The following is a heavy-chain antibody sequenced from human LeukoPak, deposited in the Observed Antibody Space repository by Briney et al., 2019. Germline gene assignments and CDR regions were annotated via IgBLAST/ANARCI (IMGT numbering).Heavy chain of an antibody. D-gene: IGHD2-8*01. CDR3: ARDSGPNGRGYGWGYYYYYGMDV. J-gene: IGHJ6*02. Sequence: GRSLRLSCAASGFTFSSYAMHWVRQAPGKGLEWVAVISYDGSNKYYADSVKGRFTISRDNSKNTLYLQMNSLRAEDTAVYYCARDSGPNGRGYGWGYYYYYGMDVWGQGTTVTVSS. CDR2: ISYDGSNK. CDR1: GFTFSSYA. V-gene: IGHV3-30-3*01.